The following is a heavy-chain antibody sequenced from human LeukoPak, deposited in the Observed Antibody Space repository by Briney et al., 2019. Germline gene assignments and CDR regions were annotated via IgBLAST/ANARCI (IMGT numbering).Heavy chain of an antibody. Sequence: GGSLRLSCAASGFAFSNYWMHWVRQVPGKGHVWVSRITRDGSYANYADSVKGRFTFSRDNARNTLYLQMNSLRAEDTAVYYCARDGDGYNFDFWGQGALVTVSS. J-gene: IGHJ4*02. CDR1: GFAFSNYW. V-gene: IGHV3-74*01. D-gene: IGHD5-24*01. CDR3: ARDGDGYNFDF. CDR2: ITRDGSYA.